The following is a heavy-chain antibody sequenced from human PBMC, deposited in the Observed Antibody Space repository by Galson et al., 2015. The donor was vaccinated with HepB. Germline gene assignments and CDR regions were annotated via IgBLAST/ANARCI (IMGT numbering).Heavy chain of an antibody. CDR2: ISSSSSYT. Sequence: SLRLSCAASGFTFSDYYMSWIRQAPGKGLEWVSYISSSSSYTNYADSVKGRFTISRDNAKNSLYLQMNSLRAEDTAVYYCARDLSHSLLRRPPRDGYWFDPWGQGTLVTVSS. CDR3: ARDLSHSLLRRPPRDGYWFDP. J-gene: IGHJ5*02. D-gene: IGHD5-24*01. V-gene: IGHV3-11*06. CDR1: GFTFSDYY.